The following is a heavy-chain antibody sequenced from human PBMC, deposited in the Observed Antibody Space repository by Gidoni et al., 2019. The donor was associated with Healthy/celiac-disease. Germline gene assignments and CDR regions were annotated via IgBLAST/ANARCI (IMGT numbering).Heavy chain of an antibody. CDR3: ARQGGDSYGSLYYYYGMDV. Sequence: VQLHESGPGLVKPSETLSLTCTASGVSISSYYCSWIRQPAGKGLEWIGRIYTSGSTNYNPSRKSRVTMSVDTSKNQFSLKLSSVTAADTAVYYCARQGGDSYGSLYYYYGMDVWGQGTTVTVSS. V-gene: IGHV4-4*07. CDR2: IYTSGST. D-gene: IGHD5-18*01. CDR1: GVSISSYY. J-gene: IGHJ6*02.